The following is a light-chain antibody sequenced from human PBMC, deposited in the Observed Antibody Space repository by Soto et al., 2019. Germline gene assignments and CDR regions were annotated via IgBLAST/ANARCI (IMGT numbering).Light chain of an antibody. CDR3: AAWDVTLNGLYV. V-gene: IGLV1-44*01. J-gene: IGLJ1*01. CDR2: NNN. Sequence: QTFLTPPPSSSGTPGQRVTISCSGSSSNIGSSSVNWYQQLPGTAPKLLIYNNNQWPSGVPDRFSGSKSGTSASLAISGLQSEDEADYYCAAWDVTLNGLYVFGTGTKVTVL. CDR1: SSNIGSSS.